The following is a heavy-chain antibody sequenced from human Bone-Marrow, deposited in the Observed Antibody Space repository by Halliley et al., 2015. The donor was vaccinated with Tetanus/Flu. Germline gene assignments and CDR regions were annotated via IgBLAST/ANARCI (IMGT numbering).Heavy chain of an antibody. D-gene: IGHD6-19*01. Sequence: DGNNKYYADAVGGRFTISRDDSKKTLYLQMDSLRSDDTAVYYCVKDSTQWLARSKLYSGLDVWGQGTTVTVSS. CDR3: VKDSTQWLARSKLYSGLDV. V-gene: IGHV3-30*02. CDR2: DGNNK. J-gene: IGHJ6*02.